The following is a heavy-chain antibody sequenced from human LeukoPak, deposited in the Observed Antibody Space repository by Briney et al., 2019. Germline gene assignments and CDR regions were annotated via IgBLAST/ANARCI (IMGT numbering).Heavy chain of an antibody. J-gene: IGHJ4*02. CDR2: IYTSGST. V-gene: IGHV4-61*02. D-gene: IGHD3-3*01. Sequence: SETLSLTCTVSGGSISSGSYYWSWIRQPAGRGLECIGRIYTSGSTNYNPSLKSRVTISVDTSKNQFSLKLSSVTAADTAVYYCARTYYDFWSGYPPTDYWGQGTLVTVSS. CDR1: GGSISSGSYY. CDR3: ARTYYDFWSGYPPTDY.